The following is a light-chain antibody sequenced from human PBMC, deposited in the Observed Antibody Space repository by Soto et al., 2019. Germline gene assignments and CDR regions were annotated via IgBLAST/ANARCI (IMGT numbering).Light chain of an antibody. CDR2: AAS. CDR3: QQANRFPYS. Sequence: DIQMSQSPSSMSASVGDRVTITCRASQDFNNRLAWYQQTPGKAPKLLIYAASSLQPGVPSRFSGSGSGTDFTLTISSLQPEDFATYYCQQANRFPYSFGQGTKLEMK. J-gene: IGKJ2*03. CDR1: QDFNNR. V-gene: IGKV1-12*01.